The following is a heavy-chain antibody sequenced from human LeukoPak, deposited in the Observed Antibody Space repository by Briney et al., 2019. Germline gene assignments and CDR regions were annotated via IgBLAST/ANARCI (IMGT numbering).Heavy chain of an antibody. V-gene: IGHV7-4-1*02. Sequence: GASVKVSCKASGYTFTSYAMNWVRQAPGQGLEWMGWINTNTGNPTYAQGFTGRFVFSLDTSVSTAYLQISSLRSEDTAVYYCARSRGPKLTVTTWLRRYYYYYMDVWGKGTTVTVSS. CDR3: ARSRGPKLTVTTWLRRYYYYYMDV. CDR1: GYTFTSYA. CDR2: INTNTGNP. D-gene: IGHD4-11*01. J-gene: IGHJ6*03.